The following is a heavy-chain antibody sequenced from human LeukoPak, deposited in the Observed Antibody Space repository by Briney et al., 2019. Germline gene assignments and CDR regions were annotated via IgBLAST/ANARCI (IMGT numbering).Heavy chain of an antibody. D-gene: IGHD3-10*01. V-gene: IGHV4-4*07. Sequence: PSETLSLTCTVSDTSINTYYWSWIRQPAGKGLEWIGHIYTTGTTNYNPSLKSRVTMDTSKNQFSLNLRSVTAADTAVYYCAKVAKYYYGSETYFFFDHWGQGTLVTVSS. J-gene: IGHJ4*02. CDR2: IYTTGTT. CDR3: AKVAKYYYGSETYFFFDH. CDR1: DTSINTYY.